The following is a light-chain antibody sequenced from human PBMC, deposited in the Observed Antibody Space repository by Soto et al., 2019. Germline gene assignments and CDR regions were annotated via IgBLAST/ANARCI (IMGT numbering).Light chain of an antibody. CDR3: QQYGSSPRT. Sequence: EIVLTQSPGTLSLSPGERATLSCRASQSVSGRYLAWYQQKPGQAPRLLIYGASSRAPGIPDRFSGSGSGTDFTLTISRLEPEDFAVYYCQQYGSSPRTFGQGTKAEIK. CDR2: GAS. J-gene: IGKJ1*01. CDR1: QSVSGRY. V-gene: IGKV3-20*01.